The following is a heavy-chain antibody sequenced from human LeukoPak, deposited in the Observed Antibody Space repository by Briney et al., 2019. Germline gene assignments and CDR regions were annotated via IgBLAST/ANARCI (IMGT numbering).Heavy chain of an antibody. V-gene: IGHV1-2*02. Sequence: GASVKVSCKASGGTFSSYAISWVRQAPGQGLEWMGWINPNSGGTNYAQKFQGRVTMTRDTSISTAYMELSRLRSDDTAVYYCARDYNVVGATVYWGQGTLVTVSS. CDR2: INPNSGGT. J-gene: IGHJ4*02. CDR3: ARDYNVVGATVY. CDR1: GGTFSSYA. D-gene: IGHD1-26*01.